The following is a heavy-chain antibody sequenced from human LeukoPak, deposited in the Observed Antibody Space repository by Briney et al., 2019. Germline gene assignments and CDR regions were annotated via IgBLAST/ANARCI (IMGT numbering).Heavy chain of an antibody. J-gene: IGHJ3*02. CDR2: IYYSGST. CDR1: GGSISNYY. Sequence: SETLSLTCTVSGGSISNYYWGWIRQPPGKRLEWIGYIYYSGSTNYSPSLNSRVTISVDTSKNQFSLNLSSVTAADTAFYYCARMLVAPGRPDALDIWGQGTMVTVSS. CDR3: ARMLVAPGRPDALDI. D-gene: IGHD2-15*01. V-gene: IGHV4-59*01.